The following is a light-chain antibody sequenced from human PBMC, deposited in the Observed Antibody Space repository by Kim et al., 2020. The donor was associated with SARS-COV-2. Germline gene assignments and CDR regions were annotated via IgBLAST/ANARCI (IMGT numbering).Light chain of an antibody. V-gene: IGLV3-1*01. CDR1: KLGDKY. CDR2: QHS. Sequence: SYELTQPPSVSVSPGQTATITCSGDKLGDKYACWSQQKPGQSPVLVIYQHSKRPSGIPERFFGSNSGNTANLTISGTQAMDEADYYCQAWDSSTVVFGGGTQLTVL. CDR3: QAWDSSTVV. J-gene: IGLJ2*01.